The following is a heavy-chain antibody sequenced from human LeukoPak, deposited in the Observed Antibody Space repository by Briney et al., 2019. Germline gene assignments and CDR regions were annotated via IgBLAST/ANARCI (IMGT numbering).Heavy chain of an antibody. CDR3: ARGDYGSGRIVGY. J-gene: IGHJ4*02. Sequence: GASVKVSCKASGYTFTSYAMYWVRQAPGQRLEWMGWINAGNGNTKYSQKFQGRVTITRDTSASTAYMELSSLRSEDTAVYYCARGDYGSGRIVGYWGQGTLVTVSS. CDR2: INAGNGNT. CDR1: GYTFTSYA. D-gene: IGHD3-10*01. V-gene: IGHV1-3*01.